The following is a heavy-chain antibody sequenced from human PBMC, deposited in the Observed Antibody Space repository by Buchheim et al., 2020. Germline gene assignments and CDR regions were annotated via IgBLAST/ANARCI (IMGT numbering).Heavy chain of an antibody. CDR3: ARDDCSGGACYLTWMYNWFDP. CDR2: ISAYNGNT. D-gene: IGHD2-21*01. V-gene: IGHV1-18*01. Sequence: QVQLVQSGAEVKKPGASVKVSCRASGYTFTSYGITWVRQAPGQGLEWMGWISAYNGNTNYAQKLQGRVTLTTDTSTSTAYMELGSLRSDDTAVYYCARDDCSGGACYLTWMYNWFDPWGQGTL. J-gene: IGHJ5*02. CDR1: GYTFTSYG.